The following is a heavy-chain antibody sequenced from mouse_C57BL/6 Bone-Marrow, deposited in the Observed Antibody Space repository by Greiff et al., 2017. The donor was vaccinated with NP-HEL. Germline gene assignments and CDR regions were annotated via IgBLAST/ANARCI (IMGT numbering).Heavy chain of an antibody. V-gene: IGHV1-50*01. CDR2: IDPSDRYT. CDR3: ARKAYYGRSYEFAY. Sequence: VQLQQPGAELVKPGASVKLSCKASGYTFTTYWMQWVKQRPGQGLAWIGEIDPSDRYTNYNQKFKGKATLTVDTPSSPTSMQLRSLTSETSAVYYCARKAYYGRSYEFAYWGQGTLVTVSA. D-gene: IGHD1-1*01. CDR1: GYTFTTYW. J-gene: IGHJ3*01.